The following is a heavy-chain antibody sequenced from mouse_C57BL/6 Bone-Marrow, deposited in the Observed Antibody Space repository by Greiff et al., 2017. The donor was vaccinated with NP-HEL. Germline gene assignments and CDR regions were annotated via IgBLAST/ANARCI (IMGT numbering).Heavy chain of an antibody. J-gene: IGHJ4*01. D-gene: IGHD2-2*01. CDR3: ARGSWLRHAMDY. CDR2: ISYDGSN. V-gene: IGHV3-6*01. Sequence: VQLQQSGPGLVKPSQSLSLTCSVTGYSITSGYYWNWIRQFPGNKLEWMGYISYDGSNNYNPSLKNRISIPRDTSKNQFFLKLNSVTTEDTATYYCARGSWLRHAMDYWGQGTSVTVSS. CDR1: GYSITSGYY.